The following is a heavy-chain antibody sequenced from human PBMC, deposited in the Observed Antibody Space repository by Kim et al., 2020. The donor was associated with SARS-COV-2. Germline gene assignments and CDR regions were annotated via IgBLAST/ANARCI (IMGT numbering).Heavy chain of an antibody. J-gene: IGHJ4*02. D-gene: IGHD3-3*01. Sequence: YVDSVKGRFTISRGNSKNTIFLQMNSLTPDDTAVYYCARRDFWSAYPFDFWGQGALVTVSS. CDR3: ARRDFWSAYPFDF. V-gene: IGHV3-30*03.